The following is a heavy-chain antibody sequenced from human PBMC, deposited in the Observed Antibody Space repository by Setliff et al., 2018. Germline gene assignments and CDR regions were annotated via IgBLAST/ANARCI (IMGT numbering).Heavy chain of an antibody. V-gene: IGHV1-2*04. Sequence: ASVKVSCKASGYTFTGYYMHWVRRAPGQGLEWMGWINPNSGGTNYAQKFQGWVTMTRDTFISTAYMELSRLRSDDTAVYYCARADMYYYDSSGFWAEYFQHWGQGTLVTVSS. CDR2: INPNSGGT. CDR1: GYTFTGYY. J-gene: IGHJ1*01. D-gene: IGHD3-22*01. CDR3: ARADMYYYDSSGFWAEYFQH.